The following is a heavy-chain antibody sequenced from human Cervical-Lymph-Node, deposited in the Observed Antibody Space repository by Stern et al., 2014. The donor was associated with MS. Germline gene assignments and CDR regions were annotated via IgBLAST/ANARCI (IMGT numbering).Heavy chain of an antibody. Sequence: EVQLEESGGDLVQPGGSLRLSCEASGFTFNYYWMNWVRQAPGKGLEWVANIKQDGSEKNYVDSVKGRFTISRDNAKNSLYLQIDGLRVDDTAVYYCARDRGLDVHYFYGMDLWGQGTTVTVSS. J-gene: IGHJ6*02. D-gene: IGHD3-16*01. CDR2: IKQDGSEK. V-gene: IGHV3-7*01. CDR1: GFTFNYYW. CDR3: ARDRGLDVHYFYGMDL.